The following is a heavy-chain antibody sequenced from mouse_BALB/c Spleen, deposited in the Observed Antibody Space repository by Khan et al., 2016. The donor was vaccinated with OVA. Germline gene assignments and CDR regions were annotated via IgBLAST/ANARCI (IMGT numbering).Heavy chain of an antibody. V-gene: IGHV3-2*02. D-gene: IGHD1-1*01. CDR2: ISYSGVT. CDR1: GYTFTSYGV. Sequence: EVKLVESGPGLVKPSESLNLSCTASGYTFTSYGVCYLNQAPPGGKLWMVCFISYSGVTSYAASLKSRFSISRDTSKNPFFLQLNTLTTEDTATYYCARREYYGYYFDYWGQGTTLTVSS. J-gene: IGHJ2*01. CDR3: ARREYYGYYFDY.